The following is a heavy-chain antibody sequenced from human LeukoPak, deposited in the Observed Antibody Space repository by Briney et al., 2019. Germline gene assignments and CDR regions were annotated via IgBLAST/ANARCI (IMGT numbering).Heavy chain of an antibody. CDR1: GGSFSGYY. Sequence: SETLSLTCAVYGGSFSGYYWSWIRQPPGKGLEWIGEINHSGSTNYNPSLKSRVTISVDTSKNQFSLKLSSVTAADTAVYYCVRVPGQVPAAIFRRYWFDPWGQGTLVTVSS. J-gene: IGHJ5*02. CDR2: INHSGST. V-gene: IGHV4-34*01. CDR3: VRVPGQVPAAIFRRYWFDP. D-gene: IGHD2-2*01.